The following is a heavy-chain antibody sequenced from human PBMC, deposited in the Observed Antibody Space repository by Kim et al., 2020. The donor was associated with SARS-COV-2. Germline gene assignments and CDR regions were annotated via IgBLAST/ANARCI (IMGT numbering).Heavy chain of an antibody. CDR1: GGSISSSSYY. D-gene: IGHD3-22*01. V-gene: IGHV4-39*01. Sequence: SETLSLTCTVSGGSISSSSYYWGWIRQPPGKGLEWIGSIYYSGSTYYNPSLKSRVTISVDTSKNQFSLKLSSVTAADTAVYYCARHQSLHSREPEKYYYDSSGYLYYFDYWGQGTLVTVSS. J-gene: IGHJ4*02. CDR3: ARHQSLHSREPEKYYYDSSGYLYYFDY. CDR2: IYYSGST.